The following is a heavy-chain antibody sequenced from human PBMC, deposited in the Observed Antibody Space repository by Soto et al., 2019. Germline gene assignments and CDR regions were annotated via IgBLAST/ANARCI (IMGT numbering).Heavy chain of an antibody. D-gene: IGHD3-22*01. CDR3: AAHDSGGYYAEY. V-gene: IGHV4-39*01. Sequence: QLQLQESGQGLVKPSETLSLTCTVSDDSFTISDYYWGWIRQPPGKGLEWIGSIHYSGSTYYNPSLKSRVTISGDTSKKQFSLKLTSVTAADAAVYFCAAHDSGGYYAEYWGQGALVTVSA. CDR1: DDSFTISDYY. CDR2: IHYSGST. J-gene: IGHJ4*02.